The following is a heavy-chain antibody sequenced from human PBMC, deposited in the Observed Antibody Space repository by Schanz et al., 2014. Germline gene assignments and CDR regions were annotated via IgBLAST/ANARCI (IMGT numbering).Heavy chain of an antibody. Sequence: EVQLVESGGGLVQPGGSLRLSCAASEFTFNTYCMSWVRQAPGKGLEWVASINQDGYDKHYVDSVEGRFTISRDNAKKSLYLQMNSLRAEDTAVYYCAKGSMAARPLLPTDYYFYGTDIWGQGTTVTVSS. V-gene: IGHV3-7*01. D-gene: IGHD6-6*01. J-gene: IGHJ6*02. CDR3: AKGSMAARPLLPTDYYFYGTDI. CDR2: INQDGYDK. CDR1: EFTFNTYC.